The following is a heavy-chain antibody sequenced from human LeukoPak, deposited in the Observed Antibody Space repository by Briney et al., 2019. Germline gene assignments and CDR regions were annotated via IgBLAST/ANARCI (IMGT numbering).Heavy chain of an antibody. Sequence: PGGSLRLFCVASGFTLNRHSMNWVRQAPGKGLEWVSGINWNGGSTGYADSVKGRFTISRDNAKNSLYLQMNSLRAEDTALYHCASIRGSSIAAGGAFDIWGQGTMVTVSS. D-gene: IGHD6-13*01. V-gene: IGHV3-20*01. CDR2: INWNGGST. CDR3: ASIRGSSIAAGGAFDI. CDR1: GFTLNRHS. J-gene: IGHJ3*02.